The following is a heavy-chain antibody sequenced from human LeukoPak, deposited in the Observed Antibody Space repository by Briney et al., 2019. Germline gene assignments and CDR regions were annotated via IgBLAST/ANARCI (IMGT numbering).Heavy chain of an antibody. CDR3: ARGTTSRALDVSDI. CDR2: ISSSSSYI. CDR1: GFTFSNYN. Sequence: GGSLRLSCAASGFTFSNYNMNWVRQAPGKGLEWVSSISSSSSYIYYADSVKGRFTISRDNAKNSLSLQMNSLRAEDTAVYYCARGTTSRALDVSDIWGQGTMVTVSS. D-gene: IGHD1-7*01. J-gene: IGHJ3*02. V-gene: IGHV3-21*01.